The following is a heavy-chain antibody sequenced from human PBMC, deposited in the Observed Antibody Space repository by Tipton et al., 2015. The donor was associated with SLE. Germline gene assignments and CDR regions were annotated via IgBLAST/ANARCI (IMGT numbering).Heavy chain of an antibody. CDR2: IYSSGTT. CDR1: GDSLSSHY. D-gene: IGHD3-16*01. V-gene: IGHV4-59*11. Sequence: TLSLTCTVSGDSLSSHYWTWIRQPPGKGLEWIGHIYSSGTTSYNPSLKSRVSISIDTSKHQFSLKLYSVTAADTAVYYCARASGGVIQDAFEIWGQGTMVTVSS. J-gene: IGHJ3*02. CDR3: ARASGGVIQDAFEI.